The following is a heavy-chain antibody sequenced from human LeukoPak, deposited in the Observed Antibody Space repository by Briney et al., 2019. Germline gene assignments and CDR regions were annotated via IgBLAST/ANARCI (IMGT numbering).Heavy chain of an antibody. Sequence: GGSLRLSCTASGFTLYDYAMSWVRQAPGKALEWVGFIRSKAYGGTTEYAASVKDRFTISRDDSKSIAYLQMNSLKTEDTAVYYCTRDAYYYDSSGPEYIDSWGQGTLVTVSS. CDR1: GFTLYDYA. V-gene: IGHV3-49*04. J-gene: IGHJ4*02. D-gene: IGHD3-22*01. CDR2: IRSKAYGGTT. CDR3: TRDAYYYDSSGPEYIDS.